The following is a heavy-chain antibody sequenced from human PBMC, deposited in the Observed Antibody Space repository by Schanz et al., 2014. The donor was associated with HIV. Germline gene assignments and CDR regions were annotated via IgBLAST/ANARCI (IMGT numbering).Heavy chain of an antibody. CDR1: GFAFSDYA. CDR3: ANDPELTTITGYFDS. CDR2: ISAGGRAT. J-gene: IGHJ4*02. Sequence: EVPLLESGGGLAQPGGSQRLSCAASGFAFSDYAMSWVRQAPGKGLEWVSSISAGGRATYYADSVKGRFTISRDNSKNTLYLQMNRLRAEDTALYFCANDPELTTITGYFDSWGQGTLVTVSS. D-gene: IGHD4-4*01. V-gene: IGHV3-23*01.